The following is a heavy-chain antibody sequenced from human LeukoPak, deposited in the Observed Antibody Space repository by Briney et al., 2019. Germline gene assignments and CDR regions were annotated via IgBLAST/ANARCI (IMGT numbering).Heavy chain of an antibody. J-gene: IGHJ4*02. Sequence: GGSLRPSCAASGFTFSSYAMHWVRQAPGKGLEWVAVISYDGSNKYYADSVKGRFTISRDNSKNTLYLQMNSLRAEDTAVYYCAREAITMVRGVIQPGGFDYWGQGTLVTVSS. D-gene: IGHD3-10*01. CDR3: AREAITMVRGVIQPGGFDY. CDR2: ISYDGSNK. V-gene: IGHV3-30*04. CDR1: GFTFSSYA.